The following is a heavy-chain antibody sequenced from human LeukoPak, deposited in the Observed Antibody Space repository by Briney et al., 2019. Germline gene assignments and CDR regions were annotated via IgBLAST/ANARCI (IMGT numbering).Heavy chain of an antibody. CDR3: AREGTYYDILTGPYGY. CDR2: IKQDGSEK. J-gene: IGHJ4*02. CDR1: GFTFSSYW. V-gene: IGHV3-7*01. Sequence: PAGSLRLSCAASGFTFSSYWTSWVRQAPGKGLEWMANIKQDGSEKYYVDSVKGRFTISRHNAKNSLYLQMNSLRAEDTAVYYCAREGTYYDILTGPYGYWGQGTLVTVSS. D-gene: IGHD3-9*01.